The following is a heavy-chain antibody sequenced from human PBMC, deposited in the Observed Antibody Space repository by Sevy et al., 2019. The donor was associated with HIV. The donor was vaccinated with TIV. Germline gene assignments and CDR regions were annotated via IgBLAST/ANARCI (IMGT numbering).Heavy chain of an antibody. J-gene: IGHJ4*02. D-gene: IGHD3-22*01. CDR2: ISGSGGST. CDR3: AKESAYYDSSGYYTDGGYFDY. CDR1: GFTLSSYA. Sequence: GGSLRLPCAASGFTLSSYAMSWVRQAPGKGLEWVSAISGSGGSTYYGDSVKGRFTISRKNSKNTLYLQMNSLRAEDTAVYYCAKESAYYDSSGYYTDGGYFDYWGQGTLVTVSS. V-gene: IGHV3-23*01.